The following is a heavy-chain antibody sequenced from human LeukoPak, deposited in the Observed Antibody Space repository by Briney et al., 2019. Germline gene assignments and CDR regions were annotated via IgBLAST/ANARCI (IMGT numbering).Heavy chain of an antibody. V-gene: IGHV4-38-2*02. CDR1: GYSISSGYY. D-gene: IGHD3-22*01. CDR2: IYHSGST. Sequence: SETLSLTCTVSGYSISSGYYWGWIRQPPGKGLEWIGSIYHSGSTYYNPSLKSRVTISVDTSKSQFSLKLSSVTAADTAVYYCASIFHSSGYPGEVDYWGQGTLVTVSS. J-gene: IGHJ4*01. CDR3: ASIFHSSGYPGEVDY.